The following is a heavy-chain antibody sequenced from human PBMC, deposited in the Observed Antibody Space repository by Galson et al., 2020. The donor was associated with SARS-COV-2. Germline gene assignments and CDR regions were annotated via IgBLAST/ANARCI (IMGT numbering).Heavy chain of an antibody. CDR3: ARSEEYSYGWQTFDY. D-gene: IGHD5-18*01. V-gene: IGHV1-2*04. J-gene: IGHJ4*02. CDR1: GYTFTGYY. CDR2: INPNSGGT. Sequence: ASVKVSCKASGYTFTGYYMHWVRQAPGQGLEWMGWINPNSGGTNYAQKFQGWVTMTRDTSISTAYMELSRLRSDDTAVYYCARSEEYSYGWQTFDYWGQGTLVTVSS.